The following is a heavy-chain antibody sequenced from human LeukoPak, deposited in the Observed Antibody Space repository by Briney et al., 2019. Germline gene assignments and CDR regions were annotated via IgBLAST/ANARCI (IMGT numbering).Heavy chain of an antibody. Sequence: AGGSLRLSCAASGFTFSSYAMSWVRQAPGKGLEWVSAISSSSSTIYYADSVKGRFTISRDNAKNSLFLQMNSLRAEDTAVYYCARDTLLREQWLVPGSWGQGTLVTVSS. CDR1: GFTFSSYA. CDR3: ARDTLLREQWLVPGS. D-gene: IGHD6-19*01. J-gene: IGHJ4*02. V-gene: IGHV3-48*01. CDR2: ISSSSSTI.